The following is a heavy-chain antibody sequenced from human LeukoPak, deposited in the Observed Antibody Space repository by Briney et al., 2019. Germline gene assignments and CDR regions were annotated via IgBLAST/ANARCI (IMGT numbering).Heavy chain of an antibody. CDR3: AELGITMIGGV. CDR1: GFTFSNYW. V-gene: IGHV3-7*01. CDR2: IKQDGSEK. D-gene: IGHD3-10*02. J-gene: IGHJ6*04. Sequence: QAGGSLRLSCAASGFTFSNYWMSWVRQAPGKGLEWVANIKQDGSEKYYVDSVKGRFTISRDSAKNSLYLQMNSLRAEDTAVYYCAELGITMIGGVWGKGTTVTISS.